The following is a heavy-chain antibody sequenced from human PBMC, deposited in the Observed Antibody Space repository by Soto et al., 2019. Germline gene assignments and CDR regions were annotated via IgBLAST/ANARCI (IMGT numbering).Heavy chain of an antibody. CDR2: IYYSGST. V-gene: IGHV4-59*01. CDR3: ARDGSGRQEEAYYYYMDV. Sequence: SETLSLTCTVSGGSISSYYWSWIRQPPGKGLEWIGYIYYSGSTNYNPSLKSRVTISVDTSKNQFSLKVSSVTAADTAVYDCARDGSGRQEEAYYYYMDVWGKGTTVTVSS. CDR1: GGSISSYY. J-gene: IGHJ6*03.